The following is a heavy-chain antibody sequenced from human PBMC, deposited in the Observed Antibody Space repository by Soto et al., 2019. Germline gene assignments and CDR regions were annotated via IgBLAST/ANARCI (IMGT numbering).Heavy chain of an antibody. D-gene: IGHD3-22*01. Sequence: SETLSLTCTVSGGSISSYYWSWIRQPPGKGLEWIGYSYYSGSTNYNPSLKSRVSISVDTSKSQFSLKLSSVTAADTAVYYCARVGDYDSSGYEYYFDYWGQGPLVTVSS. CDR3: ARVGDYDSSGYEYYFDY. CDR2: SYYSGST. J-gene: IGHJ4*02. V-gene: IGHV4-59*01. CDR1: GGSISSYY.